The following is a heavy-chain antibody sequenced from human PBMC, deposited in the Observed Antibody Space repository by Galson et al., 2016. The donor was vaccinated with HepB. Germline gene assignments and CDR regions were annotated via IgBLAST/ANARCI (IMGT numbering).Heavy chain of an antibody. J-gene: IGHJ5*02. Sequence: SLRLSCAASGFTCSSYGMHCVRQAPGKGLEWMAVILYEGINKNYGDSVQGRSTISRDNSRNTLYLQMNSLRAEDTAVYYRARDLGGSSCLDPWGQGTLVTVSS. V-gene: IGHV3-33*01. CDR2: ILYEGINK. CDR1: GFTCSSYG. D-gene: IGHD6-6*01. CDR3: ARDLGGSSCLDP.